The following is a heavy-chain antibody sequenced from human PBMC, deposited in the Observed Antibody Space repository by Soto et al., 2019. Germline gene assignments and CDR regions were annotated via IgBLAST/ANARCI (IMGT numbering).Heavy chain of an antibody. CDR1: AGSMNDHY. CDR3: ARDAYNSYYFDY. Sequence: SETLSLTCTVSAGSMNDHYWSWIRQPPGKGLEWIGYISDSGSTNYNPSLRSRVIISVDTSTKSFSLKMSSVTAADTAVYYCARDAYNSYYFDYWGQGALVTVSS. V-gene: IGHV4-59*11. CDR2: ISDSGST. D-gene: IGHD1-1*01. J-gene: IGHJ4*02.